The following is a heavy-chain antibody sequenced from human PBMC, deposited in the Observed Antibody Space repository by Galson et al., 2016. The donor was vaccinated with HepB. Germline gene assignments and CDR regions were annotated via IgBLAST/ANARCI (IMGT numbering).Heavy chain of an antibody. CDR1: GESFSGNY. CDR2: MNHRGSS. D-gene: IGHD1-26*01. Sequence: SETLSLTCAVYGESFSGNYWSWIRQPPGKGLEWIGEMNHRGSSNYNPSLKSRVTISRDNAKNTLFLQMNNLSIADTALYYCAKEMGGAPRIFAVWGQGTLVSVTS. V-gene: IGHV4-34*01. J-gene: IGHJ4*02. CDR3: AKEMGGAPRIFAV.